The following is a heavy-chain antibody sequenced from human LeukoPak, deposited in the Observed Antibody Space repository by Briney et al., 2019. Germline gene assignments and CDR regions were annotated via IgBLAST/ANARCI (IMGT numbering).Heavy chain of an antibody. D-gene: IGHD1-26*01. CDR3: ARGVGWELLQIDY. CDR2: ISYDGSNK. Sequence: GGSLRLSCAASGFTFSNYGMHWVRQAPGKGLEWVAVISYDGSNKYYADSVKGRFTISRDNSKNTLYLQMNSLRAEDTAVYYCARGVGWELLQIDYWGQGTLVTVSS. CDR1: GFTFSNYG. V-gene: IGHV3-30*19. J-gene: IGHJ4*02.